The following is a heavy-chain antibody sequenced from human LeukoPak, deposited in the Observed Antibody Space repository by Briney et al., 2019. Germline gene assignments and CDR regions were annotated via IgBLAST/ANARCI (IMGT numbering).Heavy chain of an antibody. CDR3: AKDQTGYFITVFDY. CDR2: ISYSGGST. J-gene: IGHJ4*02. CDR1: GFTFSGYA. Sequence: SGGSLRLSCAASGFTFSGYAMSWVRQAPGKGLEWVSAISYSGGSTYYADSEKGRFTISRTNSKNALYLQMNSLRAGDTAVDYCAKDQTGYFITVFDYYGQGTLVTVSS. V-gene: IGHV3-23*01. D-gene: IGHD3-9*01.